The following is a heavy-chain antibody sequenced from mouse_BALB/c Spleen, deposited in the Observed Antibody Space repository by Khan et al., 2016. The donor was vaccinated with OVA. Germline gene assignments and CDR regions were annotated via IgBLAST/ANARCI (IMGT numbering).Heavy chain of an antibody. V-gene: IGHV1S137*01. D-gene: IGHD6-1*01. J-gene: IGHJ3*01. CDR2: ISPDNGNT. CDR3: ARDCASWFAY. CDR1: GYTFTDYA. Sequence: QVQLQQSGPEVVRPGVSVKISCKGSGYTFTDYAMHWVKQSHAQGLEWIGVISPDNGNTTYNQKFKGKATLTVDKSSSTAYMELASLTSEDSAICYGARDCASWFAYWGQGTLVTVSA.